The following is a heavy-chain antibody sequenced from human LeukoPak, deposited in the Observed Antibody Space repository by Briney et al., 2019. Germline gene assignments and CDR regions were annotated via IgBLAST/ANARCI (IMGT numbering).Heavy chain of an antibody. CDR1: GLTFGKNW. CDR3: APVGGDTGVVKWMYGMDV. V-gene: IGHV3-7*01. J-gene: IGHJ6*02. D-gene: IGHD5-18*01. CDR2: IKQDGSQK. Sequence: GGSLRLSCVASGLTFGKNWMSWVPEAPGKGLEWVANIKQDGSQKYYVASVKGRFTISRDNAKNSLYVQMNSLRPEDTAVYYCAPVGGDTGVVKWMYGMDVWGQGTTVTVSS.